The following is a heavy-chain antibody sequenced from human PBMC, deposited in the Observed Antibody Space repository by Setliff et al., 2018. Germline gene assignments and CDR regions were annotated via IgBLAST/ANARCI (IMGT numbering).Heavy chain of an antibody. D-gene: IGHD6-19*01. V-gene: IGHV1-18*01. J-gene: IGHJ4*02. CDR1: GFVFTNYA. Sequence: ASVKVSCKTSGFVFTNYAITWVRQAPGQGLEWMGWISPIYGYTNYAQKFQDRVTITADTSTGTAYMELRSLTSDDTAVYYCVRGSVEYSRGWYYFDYWAQGTLVTVSS. CDR3: VRGSVEYSRGWYYFDY. CDR2: ISPIYGYT.